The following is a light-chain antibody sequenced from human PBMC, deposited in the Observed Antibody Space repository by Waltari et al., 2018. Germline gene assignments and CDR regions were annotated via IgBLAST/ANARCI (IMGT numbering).Light chain of an antibody. J-gene: IGKJ4*01. CDR1: QTVTND. Sequence: EIVITQSPASLSAFPGERATLSCTASQTVTNDLAWYQQKPGQAPKLLIFGASTRATGVPARFSGSGSGTEFTLTIGSVQSEDFAVYYCQQYSDWIAFGGGTKVDLK. CDR3: QQYSDWIA. V-gene: IGKV3-15*01. CDR2: GAS.